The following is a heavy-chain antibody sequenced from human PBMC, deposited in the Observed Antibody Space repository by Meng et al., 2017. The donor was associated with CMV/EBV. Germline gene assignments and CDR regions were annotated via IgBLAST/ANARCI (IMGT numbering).Heavy chain of an antibody. CDR2: IYLDGDK. CDR3: AHLIITIFGVVPSHHNWFDP. CDR1: GFLLSTSGGG. Sequence: ITIEGVCPTHVKPTQTPTLTCTFSGFLLSTSGGGVCWIRQPPGKALEWLALIYLDGDKHYSPALKSRLTITKEPSQIPLVPTMTNIDPVVTTPYYCAHLIITIFGVVPSHHNWFDPWGQGTLVTVSS. J-gene: IGHJ5*02. V-gene: IGHV2-5*02. D-gene: IGHD3-3*01.